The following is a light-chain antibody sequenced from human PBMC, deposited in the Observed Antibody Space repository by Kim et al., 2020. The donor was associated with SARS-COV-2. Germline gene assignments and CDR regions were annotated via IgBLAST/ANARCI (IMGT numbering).Light chain of an antibody. J-gene: IGLJ3*02. CDR3: QSYDSSNWV. V-gene: IGLV6-57*03. Sequence: GKTVTISCTRSSGTIASNYVQWYQQRPGGAPTTVIYEDNQRPSGVPDRFSGSIDSSSNSASLTISGLKTEDEADYYCQSYDSSNWVFGGGTQLTVL. CDR2: EDN. CDR1: SGTIASNY.